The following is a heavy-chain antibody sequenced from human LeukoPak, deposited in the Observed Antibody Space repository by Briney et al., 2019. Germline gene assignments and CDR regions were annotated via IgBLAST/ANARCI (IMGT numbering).Heavy chain of an antibody. J-gene: IGHJ4*02. D-gene: IGHD3-22*01. Sequence: ASVTVSCTASGYTFTGYYMHWVRQAPGQGLEWMGRINPNSGGTNYAQKFQGRVTMTRDTSISTAYMELSRLRSDDTAVYYCARVPDSSGYTSWGQGTLVTVSS. CDR1: GYTFTGYY. V-gene: IGHV1-2*06. CDR3: ARVPDSSGYTS. CDR2: INPNSGGT.